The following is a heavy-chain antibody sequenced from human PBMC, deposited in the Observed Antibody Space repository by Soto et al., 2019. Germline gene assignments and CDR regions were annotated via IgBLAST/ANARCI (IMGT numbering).Heavy chain of an antibody. CDR3: AREGPYDILTGYYLGY. CDR1: GYTFTGYY. D-gene: IGHD3-9*01. CDR2: INPNSGGT. V-gene: IGHV1-2*02. Sequence: AASVKVSCKASGYTFTGYYMHWVRQAPGQGREWMGWINPNSGGTNYAQKFQGRVTMTRDTSISTAYMELSRLRSDDTAVYYCAREGPYDILTGYYLGYWGQGTLVTVSS. J-gene: IGHJ4*02.